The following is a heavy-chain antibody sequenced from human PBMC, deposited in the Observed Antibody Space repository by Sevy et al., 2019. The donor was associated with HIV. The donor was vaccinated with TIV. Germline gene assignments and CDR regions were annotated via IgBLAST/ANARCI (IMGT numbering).Heavy chain of an antibody. V-gene: IGHV3-23*01. CDR3: ARDPQKYYDFWSGYAGAFDI. Sequence: GGSLRLSCAASGFTFSSFAMGWVRQAPGKGLDWISVISGTGDYTYYADSVKGRFTISRDNSKNTLYLQMNSLRAEDTAVYYCARDPQKYYDFWSGYAGAFDIWGQGTMVTVSS. CDR2: ISGTGDYT. D-gene: IGHD3-3*01. CDR1: GFTFSSFA. J-gene: IGHJ3*02.